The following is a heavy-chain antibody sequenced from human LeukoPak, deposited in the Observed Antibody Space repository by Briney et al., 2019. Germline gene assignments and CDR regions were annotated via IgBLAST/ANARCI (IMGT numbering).Heavy chain of an antibody. D-gene: IGHD3-3*01. J-gene: IGHJ5*02. CDR3: AREDDFWANP. CDR1: GYIFTSYA. CDR2: MNPSNGNT. V-gene: IGHV1-8*01. Sequence: GASVKVSCKASGYIFTSYAINWVRQATGQGLEWMGWMNPSNGNTGFAQKFQGRLTMTRDTSLSTAYMELSSLRSDDTAVYYCAREDDFWANPWGQGTLVTVSS.